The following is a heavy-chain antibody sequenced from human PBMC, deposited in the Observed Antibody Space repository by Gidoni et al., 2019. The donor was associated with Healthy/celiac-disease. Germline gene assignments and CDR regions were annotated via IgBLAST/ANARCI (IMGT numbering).Heavy chain of an antibody. J-gene: IGHJ4*02. D-gene: IGHD3-3*01. CDR3: ARTYYDFWSGYPTVDY. CDR1: GYTFTSYG. V-gene: IGHV1-18*01. CDR2: ISAYNGNT. Sequence: QVQLVQSGAEVKKPGASVQVSCKASGYTFTSYGISWVRQAPGQGLEWMGWISAYNGNTNYAQKLQGRITMTTDTSTSTAYMWLRSLRSDDTALYYGARTYYDFWSGYPTVDYWGQGTLVTVSS.